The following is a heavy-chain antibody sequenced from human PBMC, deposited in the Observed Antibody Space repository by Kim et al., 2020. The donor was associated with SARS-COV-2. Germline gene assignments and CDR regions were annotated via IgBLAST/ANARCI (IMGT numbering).Heavy chain of an antibody. CDR3: TTVSMR. V-gene: IGHV3-15*01. Sequence: GGSLRLSCAVSGIPFSNAWFNWVRQSPGQGLDWVGRIKSKTDGGTSDLAAPVKGRFAISRDDSENTLYLLMNNVKTDDSAVYYCTTVSMRWVLGTLVTVS. J-gene: IGHJ4*02. CDR1: GIPFSNAW. CDR2: IKSKTDGGTS. D-gene: IGHD2-2*01.